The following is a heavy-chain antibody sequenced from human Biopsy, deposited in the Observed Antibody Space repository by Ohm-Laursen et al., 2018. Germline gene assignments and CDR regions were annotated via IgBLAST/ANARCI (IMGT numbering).Heavy chain of an antibody. Sequence: GTLSLTCSVSGGSVSSGGFYWSWIRPHPGQGLEGIGYFYYSGTTKYNPSLKRRATLSADSSNSQFSLRLTSVTAADTAIYYCARGSGYFKLDVWGQGTTVTVSS. J-gene: IGHJ6*02. D-gene: IGHD5-12*01. CDR3: ARGSGYFKLDV. CDR2: FYYSGTT. V-gene: IGHV4-61*08. CDR1: GGSVSSGGFY.